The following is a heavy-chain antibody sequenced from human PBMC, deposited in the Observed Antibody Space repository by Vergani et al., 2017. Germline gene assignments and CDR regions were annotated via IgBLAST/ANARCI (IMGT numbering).Heavy chain of an antibody. J-gene: IGHJ4*02. D-gene: IGHD3-22*01. CDR2: IDPSDSYT. V-gene: IGHV5-10-1*01. CDR1: GYSFTSYW. Sequence: EVQLVQSGAEVKKPGESLRISCKGSGYSFTSYWISWVRQMPGKGLGWMGRIDPSDSYTNYSPSFQGHVTISADKSISTAYLQWSSLKASDTAMYYCAGDYYDSSGYYRIDYWGQGTLVTVSS. CDR3: AGDYYDSSGYYRIDY.